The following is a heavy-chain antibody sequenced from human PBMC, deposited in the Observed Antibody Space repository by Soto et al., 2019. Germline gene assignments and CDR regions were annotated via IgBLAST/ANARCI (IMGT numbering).Heavy chain of an antibody. CDR3: ASSSGWSYFANWFDP. CDR1: GGSVSSGRYY. J-gene: IGHJ5*02. Sequence: QVQLQESGPGLVKPSETLSLTCTVSGGSVSSGRYYGSCIRQPPGKGLEWIGYIYYSGSTNCNPSLKSRVTISVGTSKNQFSLMMSSVTAADTAVYYCASSSGWSYFANWFDPWGQGTLVTVSS. CDR2: IYYSGST. V-gene: IGHV4-61*01. D-gene: IGHD1-26*01.